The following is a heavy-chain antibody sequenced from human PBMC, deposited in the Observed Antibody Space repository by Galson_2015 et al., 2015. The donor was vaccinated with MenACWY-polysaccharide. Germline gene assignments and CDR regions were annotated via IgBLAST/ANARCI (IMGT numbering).Heavy chain of an antibody. J-gene: IGHJ3*02. Sequence: TLSLTCTVSGASINSGGYFWSWIRQHPGKGLEWIGNIYYTALTDYNPSLRSRITISVDTSRNQFSLNLTSVTAADTAVYYCAREPPYRGYTRKSLDIWGQGTMVTVSA. CDR3: AREPPYRGYTRKSLDI. D-gene: IGHD5-12*01. CDR2: IYYTALT. CDR1: GASINSGGYF. V-gene: IGHV4-31*03.